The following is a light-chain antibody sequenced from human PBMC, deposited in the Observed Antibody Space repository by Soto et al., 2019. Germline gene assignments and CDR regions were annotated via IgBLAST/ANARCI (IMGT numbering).Light chain of an antibody. Sequence: QSALTQPASVSGSPGQSITIPCTGTSSDVGGYNYVSWYHHHPGKAPKLIIYEVSNRPSGVSNRFSGSKSGNTASLTISGLQAEDEADYHCSSYTSSGTWVFGGGTKLTVL. J-gene: IGLJ3*02. CDR1: SSDVGGYNY. CDR3: SSYTSSGTWV. CDR2: EVS. V-gene: IGLV2-14*01.